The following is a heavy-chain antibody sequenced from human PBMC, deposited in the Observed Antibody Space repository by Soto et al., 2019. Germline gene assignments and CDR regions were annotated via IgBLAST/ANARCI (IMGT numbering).Heavy chain of an antibody. D-gene: IGHD2-15*01. CDR3: ARGGAARPDY. J-gene: IGHJ4*02. CDR2: ISSGPVTT. V-gene: IGHV3-48*02. CDR1: GFTFSSYG. Sequence: EVQLVNSGGGLVQPGGSLRLSCVASGFTFSSYGMNWVRQAPGKGLEWVSYISSGPVTTNYADSVKGRFTISRDNAKSSLCLQLNSLRDDDTAVYYCARGGAARPDYWGQGTLVIVSS.